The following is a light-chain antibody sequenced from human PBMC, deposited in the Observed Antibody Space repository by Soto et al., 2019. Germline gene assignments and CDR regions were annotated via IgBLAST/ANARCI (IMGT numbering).Light chain of an antibody. Sequence: QSALTQPASVSGSPGQSIAISCTGTSSDVGGYDCVSWYQQYPGKAPRLMIYDVGSRPSGVSNRFSGSKSGNTASLTITGLQAADEADYYCSSYTTSGTPVFGGGTQLTVL. CDR2: DVG. J-gene: IGLJ2*01. CDR1: SSDVGGYDC. CDR3: SSYTTSGTPV. V-gene: IGLV2-14*01.